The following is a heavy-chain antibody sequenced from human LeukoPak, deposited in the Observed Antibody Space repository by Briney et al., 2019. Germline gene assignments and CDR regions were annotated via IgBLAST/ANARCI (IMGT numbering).Heavy chain of an antibody. CDR2: ISWNSGRI. CDR1: GFNIDDYA. J-gene: IGHJ3*02. Sequence: GRSLRLSCVASGFNIDDYAMHWVRQAPGKGLEWVSGISWNSGRIGYADSVKGRFTISRDNAKNSLYLQMNSLRVEDTALYYCAKDLYGSGSPPAAFDIWGQGTVVTVSS. D-gene: IGHD3-10*01. V-gene: IGHV3-9*01. CDR3: AKDLYGSGSPPAAFDI.